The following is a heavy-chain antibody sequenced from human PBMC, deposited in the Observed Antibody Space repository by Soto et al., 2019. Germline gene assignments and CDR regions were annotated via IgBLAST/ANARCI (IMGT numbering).Heavy chain of an antibody. V-gene: IGHV1-3*01. CDR1: GYTFTSYA. CDR2: INAGNGNT. Sequence: ASVKVSCKASGYTFTSYAMHWVSQAPGQRLEWMGRINAGNGNTKYSQKFQGRVTITRDTSASTAYMELSSLRSEDTAVYYCARSTTIFGVVIMRPYYYGMDVWGQGTTVTVSS. CDR3: ARSTTIFGVVIMRPYYYGMDV. J-gene: IGHJ6*02. D-gene: IGHD3-3*01.